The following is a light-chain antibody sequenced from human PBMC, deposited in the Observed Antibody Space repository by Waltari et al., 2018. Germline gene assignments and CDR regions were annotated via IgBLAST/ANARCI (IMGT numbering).Light chain of an antibody. J-gene: IGKJ4*01. CDR3: QHRSNRPLT. CDR1: QSVSSY. V-gene: IGKV3-11*01. Sequence: EIVLTQSPATLSLSPGERATLSCRASQSVSSYLAWYQQKPGQAPRLLIYDASSRATGIPDRFSGSGSETDFTLTVSSLEPGDFAVYYCQHRSNRPLTFGGGTKVKIK. CDR2: DAS.